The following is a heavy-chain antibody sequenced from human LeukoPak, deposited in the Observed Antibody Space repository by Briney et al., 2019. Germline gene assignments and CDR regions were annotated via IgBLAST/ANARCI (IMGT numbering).Heavy chain of an antibody. D-gene: IGHD3-22*01. CDR3: ARDRGYYYDSRTFDY. CDR1: GYTFTGYY. V-gene: IGHV1-2*02. CDR2: INPNSGGT. J-gene: IGHJ4*02. Sequence: ASVKVSCKASGYTFTGYYMHWVRQAPGQGLEWMGWINPNSGGTNYAQKFQGRVTMTRDTSISTAYMELSRLRSDDTAVYYCARDRGYYYDSRTFDYWGQGTLVTVSS.